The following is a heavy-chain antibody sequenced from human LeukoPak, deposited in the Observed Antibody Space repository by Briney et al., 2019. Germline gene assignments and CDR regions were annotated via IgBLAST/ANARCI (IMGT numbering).Heavy chain of an antibody. V-gene: IGHV3-15*01. CDR1: GFTFSNAW. J-gene: IGHJ4*02. CDR2: IKSKTDGGTT. D-gene: IGHD3-22*01. Sequence: KPGGSLRLSCAASGFTFSNAWMSWVRQAPGKGLEWVGRIKSKTDGGTTDYAAPVKGRFTISRDDSKNTLYLQMNSLKTEDTAVYYCTTDPTSHYYDSSGFDYWGQGTLVTVSS. CDR3: TTDPTSHYYDSSGFDY.